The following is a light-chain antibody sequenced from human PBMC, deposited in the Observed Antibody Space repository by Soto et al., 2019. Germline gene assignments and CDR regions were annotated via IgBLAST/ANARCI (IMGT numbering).Light chain of an antibody. V-gene: IGLV2-18*02. J-gene: IGLJ1*01. CDR1: SSDVGNSNG. Sequence: QSALTQPPSVPGSPGQSVAISCTGTSSDVGNSNGVSWYHQPPGTAPKLIIYDVNNRPSGVPDRFSGSKSGNTASLTFFGLRAEDEGDYYCSSYTASSIYVFGTGTKVPVL. CDR3: SSYTASSIYV. CDR2: DVN.